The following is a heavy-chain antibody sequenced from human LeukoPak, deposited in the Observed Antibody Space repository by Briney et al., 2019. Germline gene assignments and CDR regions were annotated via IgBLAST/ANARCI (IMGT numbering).Heavy chain of an antibody. CDR2: INPNSGGT. V-gene: IGHV1-2*02. Sequence: ASVKVSCKASGYTFTGYYMHWVRQAPGQGLEWMGWINPNSGGTNYAQKFQGGVTMTRDTSISTAYMELSRLRSDDTAVYYCARDTTMVRGVPPDAFDIWGQGTMVTVSS. CDR3: ARDTTMVRGVPPDAFDI. CDR1: GYTFTGYY. J-gene: IGHJ3*02. D-gene: IGHD3-10*01.